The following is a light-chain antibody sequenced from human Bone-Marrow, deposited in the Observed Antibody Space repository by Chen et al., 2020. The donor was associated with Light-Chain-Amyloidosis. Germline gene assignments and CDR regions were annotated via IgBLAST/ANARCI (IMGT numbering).Light chain of an antibody. V-gene: IGKV3-20*01. CDR1: QTISSNY. CDR2: GSS. Sequence: EVVLTQSPGTLSLSPGEGANLSCRASQTISSNYLTWYQQKFGQAPRLLIYGSSSRATGIPDRFTGSGSGTDFTLTINRLEPEDFAMYERQQYGTSPLTFGGGTKVEIK. CDR3: QQYGTSPLT. J-gene: IGKJ4*01.